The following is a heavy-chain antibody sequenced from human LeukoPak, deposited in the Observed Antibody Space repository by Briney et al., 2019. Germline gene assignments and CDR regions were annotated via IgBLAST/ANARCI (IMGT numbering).Heavy chain of an antibody. CDR2: IKQDGSEK. CDR1: GFTFSSYW. J-gene: IGHJ4*02. CDR3: ARDMGRGYPYFDY. D-gene: IGHD3-10*01. Sequence: GGSLRLSCEGSGFTFSSYWMSWVRQAPGKGLEWVANIKQDGSEKYYVDSVKSRFTISRDNAKNSLYLQMNSLRAEDTAVYYCARDMGRGYPYFDYWGQGTLVTVSS. V-gene: IGHV3-7*01.